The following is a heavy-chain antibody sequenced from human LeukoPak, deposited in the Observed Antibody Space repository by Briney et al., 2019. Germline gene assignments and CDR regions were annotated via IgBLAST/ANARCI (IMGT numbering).Heavy chain of an antibody. D-gene: IGHD4-17*01. CDR2: IFPDGQT. J-gene: IGHJ4*02. CDR1: GLTVNDNY. Sequence: GGSLRLSCALSGLTVNDNYMSWVRQAPGKGLEWVSLIFPDGQTYYADFVQGRFSISRDMSRNILFLDMSSLRAEDTAVFFCARANPVYGDFGYWGQGTLVTVSS. CDR3: ARANPVYGDFGY. V-gene: IGHV3-53*01.